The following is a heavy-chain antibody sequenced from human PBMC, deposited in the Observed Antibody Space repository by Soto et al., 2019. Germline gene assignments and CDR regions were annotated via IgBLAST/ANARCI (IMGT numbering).Heavy chain of an antibody. Sequence: QVQLVQSGAEVKKPGASVKVSCKASGYTFTGYYMHWVRQAPGQGLEWMGWINPNSGGTNYAQKFQGWVTMTRDTYISTAYMELSRLRSDDTAVYYCARALRWLVPSDAFDIWGQGTMVTVSS. CDR2: INPNSGGT. CDR1: GYTFTGYY. V-gene: IGHV1-2*04. CDR3: ARALRWLVPSDAFDI. J-gene: IGHJ3*02. D-gene: IGHD6-19*01.